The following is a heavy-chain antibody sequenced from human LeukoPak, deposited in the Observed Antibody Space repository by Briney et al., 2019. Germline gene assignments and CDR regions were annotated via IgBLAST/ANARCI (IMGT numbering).Heavy chain of an antibody. J-gene: IGHJ4*02. CDR1: GFTFTSSW. D-gene: IGHD2/OR15-2a*01. V-gene: IGHV3-7*01. Sequence: PGGSLRLYCATSGFTFTSSWMNWVRQAPGKGLEWVANIKPDGDTYYVDSAKGRFTISRDNAKNSLYLQMNSLRAEDTAVYDCAREDGTLDYWGQGALVTVSS. CDR2: IKPDGDT. CDR3: AREDGTLDY.